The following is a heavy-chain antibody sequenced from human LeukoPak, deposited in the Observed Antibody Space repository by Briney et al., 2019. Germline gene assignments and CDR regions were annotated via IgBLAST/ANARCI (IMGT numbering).Heavy chain of an antibody. CDR2: ISSSSSYI. D-gene: IGHD2-15*01. V-gene: IGHV3-21*01. J-gene: IGHJ4*02. CDR1: GFTFSSYS. Sequence: GGSLRLSCAASGFTFSSYSMNWVRQAPGKGLEWVSSISSSSSYIYYADSVKGRFTISRDNAKNSLYLQMNSLRAEDTAVYCCARVDCSGGSCYGGDYWGQGTLVTVSS. CDR3: ARVDCSGGSCYGGDY.